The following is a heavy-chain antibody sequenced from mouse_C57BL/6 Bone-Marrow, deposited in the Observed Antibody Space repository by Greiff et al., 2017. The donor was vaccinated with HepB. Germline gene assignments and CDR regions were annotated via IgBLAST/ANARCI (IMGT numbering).Heavy chain of an antibody. CDR2: ISYDGSN. J-gene: IGHJ4*01. CDR1: GYSITSGYY. Sequence: QQSGPGLVKPSQSLSLTCSVTGYSITSGYYWNWIRQFPGNKLEWMGYISYDGSNNYNPSLKNRISITRDTSKNQFFLKLNSVTTEDTATYYCGYDYHYYAMDYWGQGTSVTVSS. D-gene: IGHD2-4*01. CDR3: GYDYHYYAMDY. V-gene: IGHV3-6*01.